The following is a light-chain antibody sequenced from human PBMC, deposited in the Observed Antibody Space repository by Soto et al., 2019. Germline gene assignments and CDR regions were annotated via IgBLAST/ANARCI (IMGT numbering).Light chain of an antibody. J-gene: IGKJ5*01. Sequence: EIVLTQSPGTLSLSPGEGATLSYSASQSVASNYLAWFQKKPGQPPRLLISRASSRVTGIPDKFSGSGSRTDFTLTISRLEPEDFAVYFCQQYAESPITFGQGTRLDIK. CDR1: QSVASNY. CDR2: RAS. V-gene: IGKV3-20*01. CDR3: QQYAESPIT.